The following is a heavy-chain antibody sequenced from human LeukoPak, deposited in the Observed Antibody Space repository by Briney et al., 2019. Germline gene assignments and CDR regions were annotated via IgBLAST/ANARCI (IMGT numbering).Heavy chain of an antibody. CDR3: AKEAADSATIDY. CDR1: GFTFDDYT. V-gene: IGHV3-43*01. CDR2: ISWDGGST. J-gene: IGHJ4*02. D-gene: IGHD6-13*01. Sequence: GGSLRLSCAASGFTFDDYTMHWVRQAPGKGLEWVSLISWDGGSTYYADSVKGRFTISRDNSRNSLYLQMNSLRAEDTALYYCAKEAADSATIDYWGQGTLVTVSS.